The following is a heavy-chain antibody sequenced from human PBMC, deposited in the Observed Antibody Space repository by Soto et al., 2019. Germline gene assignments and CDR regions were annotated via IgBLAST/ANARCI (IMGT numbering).Heavy chain of an antibody. CDR3: ARPGSGYDVLTGRYFYYFHTMDV. Sequence: PGGSLRLSCAASGFIFNTYAMHWVRQAPGKGLEGVAVMSHDGSNSDYADSVKGRFTISRDNSKNTLFLQMNSLRTEDTAVYYCARPGSGYDVLTGRYFYYFHTMDVWGQGTTVTVSS. J-gene: IGHJ6*02. CDR2: MSHDGSNS. CDR1: GFIFNTYA. V-gene: IGHV3-30-3*01. D-gene: IGHD3-9*01.